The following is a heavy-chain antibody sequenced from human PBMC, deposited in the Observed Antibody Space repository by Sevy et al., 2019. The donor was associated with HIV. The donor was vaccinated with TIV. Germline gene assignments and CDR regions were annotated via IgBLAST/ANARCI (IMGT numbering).Heavy chain of an antibody. CDR3: ARDRSEYSKYYYYGMDV. Sequence: GGSLRLSCIGSGFSFSYYGIHWVRQSPGKGLDWVALISHDGINEYYADSVKGRFTISRDNSKNTVYLQMNSLRAEDTAVYYCARDRSEYSKYYYYGMDVWGQGTTVTVSS. D-gene: IGHD6-6*01. V-gene: IGHV3-30*03. CDR1: GFSFSYYG. J-gene: IGHJ6*02. CDR2: ISHDGINE.